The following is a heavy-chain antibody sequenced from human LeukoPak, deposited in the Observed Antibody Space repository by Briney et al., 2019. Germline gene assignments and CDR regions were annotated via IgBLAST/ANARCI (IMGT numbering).Heavy chain of an antibody. CDR3: TSRITYYDILTGYYPTSYLDY. CDR1: GGSISSYY. CDR2: IYTSGST. Sequence: PSETLSPTCTVSGGSISSYYWSWIRQPAGKGLEWIGRIYTSGSTNYNPSLKSRVTMSVDTSKNQFSLKLSSVTAADTAVYYCTSRITYYDILTGYYPTSYLDYWGQGTLVTVSS. V-gene: IGHV4-4*07. J-gene: IGHJ4*02. D-gene: IGHD3-9*01.